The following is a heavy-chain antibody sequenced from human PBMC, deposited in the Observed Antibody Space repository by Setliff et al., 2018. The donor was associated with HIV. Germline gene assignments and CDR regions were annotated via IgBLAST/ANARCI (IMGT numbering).Heavy chain of an antibody. CDR1: GGSFSGYY. D-gene: IGHD4-4*01. Sequence: LSLTCAVYGGSFSGYYWSWIRQPPGKGLEWIGEVNHSGSTNYNPSLKSRVTISVDMSKNQFSLKLSSVTAADTAVYYCARARATETTFHYFDYYMDVWGKGTTVT. CDR2: VNHSGST. J-gene: IGHJ6*03. CDR3: ARARATETTFHYFDYYMDV. V-gene: IGHV4-34*01.